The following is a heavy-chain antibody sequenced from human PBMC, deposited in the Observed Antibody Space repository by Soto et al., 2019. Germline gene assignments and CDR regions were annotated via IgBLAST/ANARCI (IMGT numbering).Heavy chain of an antibody. D-gene: IGHD2-8*02. CDR3: TTWNGLVADILEFDY. V-gene: IGHV3-15*07. CDR2: IKSKTDGGTT. CDR1: GFTFSNAW. Sequence: PGGSLRLSCAASGFTFSNAWMNWVRQAPGKGLEWVGRIKSKTDGGTTDYAAPVKGRFTISRDDSKNTLYLQMNSLKTEDTAVYYCTTWNGLVADILEFDYWGQGTLVTVSS. J-gene: IGHJ4*02.